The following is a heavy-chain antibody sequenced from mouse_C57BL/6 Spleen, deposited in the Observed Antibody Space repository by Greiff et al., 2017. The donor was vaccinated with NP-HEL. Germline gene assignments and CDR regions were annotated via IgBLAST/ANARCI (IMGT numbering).Heavy chain of an antibody. Sequence: QVQLQQPGAELVKAGASVKMSCKASGYTFTSYWMHWVKQRLGQGLEWFAETNPTNGRTYYNEKFKSKATLTVDNSSSTAYMLLSGPTFEDSAVYYCARIKKIVATYFDYWVQGTTLTVSS. J-gene: IGHJ2*01. V-gene: IGHV1S81*02. CDR1: GYTFTSYW. CDR2: TNPTNGRT. D-gene: IGHD1-1*01. CDR3: ARIKKIVATYFDY.